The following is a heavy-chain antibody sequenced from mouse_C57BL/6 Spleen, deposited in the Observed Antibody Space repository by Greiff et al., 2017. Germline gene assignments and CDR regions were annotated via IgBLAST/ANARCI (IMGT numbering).Heavy chain of an antibody. J-gene: IGHJ2*01. Sequence: VQLQQSGPVLVKPGASVKMSCKASGYTFTDYYMNWVKQSHGKSLEWIGVINPYNGGTSYNQKFKGKATLTVDKSSSTAYMELNSLTSEDSAVYYCARSSNYAYDLDYWGQGTTLTVSS. CDR3: ARSSNYAYDLDY. D-gene: IGHD2-5*01. V-gene: IGHV1-19*01. CDR2: INPYNGGT. CDR1: GYTFTDYY.